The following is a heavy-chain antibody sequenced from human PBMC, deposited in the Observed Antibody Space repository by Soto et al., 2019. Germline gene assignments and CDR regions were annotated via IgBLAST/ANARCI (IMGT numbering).Heavy chain of an antibody. V-gene: IGHV3-30*02. Sequence: GGSLRLSCVGSGFIFINNGMHWVRQTPGKGLEWVAFMSYDGSDTFYADSVKGRFTISRDNSKNTLFLHMSNLRAEDTATYYCTIVRVADSALDHWGQGTLVTVSS. CDR2: MSYDGSDT. J-gene: IGHJ4*02. D-gene: IGHD3-10*02. CDR3: TIVRVADSALDH. CDR1: GFIFINNG.